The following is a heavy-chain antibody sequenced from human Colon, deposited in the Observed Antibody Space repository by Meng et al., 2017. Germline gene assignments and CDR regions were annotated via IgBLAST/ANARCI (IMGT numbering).Heavy chain of an antibody. CDR2: IKQDGSEK. CDR3: AREDSSGWSDY. Sequence: GESLKISCAASGFTFSSYWMSWVRQAPGKGLEWVANIKQDGSEKYYVDSVKGRFTISRDNAKNSLYLQMNSLRAEDTAVYYCAREDSSGWSDYWGQGTLVTVSS. D-gene: IGHD6-19*01. CDR1: GFTFSSYW. J-gene: IGHJ4*02. V-gene: IGHV3-7*01.